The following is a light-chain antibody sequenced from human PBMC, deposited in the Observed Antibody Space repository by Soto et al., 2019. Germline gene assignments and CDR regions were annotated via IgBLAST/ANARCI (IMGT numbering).Light chain of an antibody. J-gene: IGKJ4*01. CDR1: QSLFSSYSIKGS. Sequence: DIGMTQSPDSLAVSLGRGATINYKSSQSLFSSYSIKGSLAWYQQKPGQPPKVLIYWASTREGGVPARFSGSGSGTDFTLTIASLQAEDVALYYCQHYYTRPLTFGGGTKVDIK. V-gene: IGKV4-1*01. CDR2: WAS. CDR3: QHYYTRPLT.